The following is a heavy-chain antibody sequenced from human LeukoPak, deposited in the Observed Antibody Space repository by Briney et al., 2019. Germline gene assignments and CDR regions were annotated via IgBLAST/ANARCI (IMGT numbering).Heavy chain of an antibody. D-gene: IGHD1-26*01. J-gene: IGHJ4*02. CDR3: ARHIVGATVYYFDY. CDR2: ISVYNGNT. V-gene: IGHV1-18*01. Sequence: GASVKVSCKASGYTFTSYGISWVRQAPGQGLEWMGWISVYNGNTNYAQKLQGRVTMTTDTSTSTAYMELRSLRSDDTAVYYCARHIVGATVYYFDYWGQGTLVTVSS. CDR1: GYTFTSYG.